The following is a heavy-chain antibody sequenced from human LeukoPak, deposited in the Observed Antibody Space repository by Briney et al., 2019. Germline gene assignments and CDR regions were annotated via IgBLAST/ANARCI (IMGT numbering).Heavy chain of an antibody. J-gene: IGHJ4*02. CDR3: ARRFHY. V-gene: IGHV3-66*01. Sequence: GGSLRLSCAASGFTFSSYGMSWVRQAPGKGLEWVSVIYSGGSTYYADSVKGRFTISRDNSKNTLYLQMNSLRAEDTAVYYCARRFHYWGQGTLVTVSS. D-gene: IGHD3-10*01. CDR2: IYSGGST. CDR1: GFTFSSYG.